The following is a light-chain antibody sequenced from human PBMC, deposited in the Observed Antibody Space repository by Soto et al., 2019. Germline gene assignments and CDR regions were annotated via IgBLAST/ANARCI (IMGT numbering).Light chain of an antibody. Sequence: EIVLTQSPGTLYLSTGERATLSCRASQSVSSSYLAWYPQKPGQAPRLLIQGASSRATGIPDRFSGSGSGTDFTLTISRLEPEDFAAYYFQQSGSSAHTFGGGTKVELK. CDR1: QSVSSSY. V-gene: IGKV3-20*01. CDR2: GAS. J-gene: IGKJ4*01. CDR3: QQSGSSAHT.